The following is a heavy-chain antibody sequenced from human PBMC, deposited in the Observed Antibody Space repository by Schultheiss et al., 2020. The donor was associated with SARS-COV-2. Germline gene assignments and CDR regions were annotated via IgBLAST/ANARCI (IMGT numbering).Heavy chain of an antibody. V-gene: IGHV4-34*01. J-gene: IGHJ3*02. D-gene: IGHD6-19*01. CDR2: INHSGST. CDR1: GGSFSGYY. CDR3: ARLKDSSGWSNAFDI. Sequence: GSLRLSCAVYGGSFSGYYWSWIRQPPGKGLEWIGEINHSGSTNYNPSLKSRVTISVDTSKNQFSLKLSSVTAADTAVYYCARLKDSSGWSNAFDIWGQGTMVTVSS.